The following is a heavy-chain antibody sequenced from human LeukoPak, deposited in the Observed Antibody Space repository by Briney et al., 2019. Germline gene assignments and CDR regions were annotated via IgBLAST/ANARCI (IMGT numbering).Heavy chain of an antibody. D-gene: IGHD5-12*01. V-gene: IGHV3-7*03. CDR3: VRGYSGYAY. CDR2: IKQDGSEK. CDR1: GFTLSSYW. J-gene: IGHJ4*02. Sequence: GGALTLSCAASGFTLSSYWMHWVRPAPGKGLEWVANIKQDGSEKYYVDSLKGRFTISRDNAKNSLYLQMNSLRAEDTAVYYCVRGYSGYAYWGQGTLVTVSS.